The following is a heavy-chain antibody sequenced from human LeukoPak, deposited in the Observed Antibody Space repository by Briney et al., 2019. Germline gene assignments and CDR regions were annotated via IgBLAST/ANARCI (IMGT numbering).Heavy chain of an antibody. CDR3: TSFSGTYMDY. CDR2: IRSKANSYAT. D-gene: IGHD1-1*01. V-gene: IGHV3-73*01. J-gene: IGHJ4*02. Sequence: QPGGSLRLSCAASGFTFSGSAMHWVRQASGKGLEWVGRIRSKANSYATAYAASVKGRFTISRDDSKNTAYLQMNSLKTEDTAVIYGTSFSGTYMDYWGQGTWSPSPQ. CDR1: GFTFSGSA.